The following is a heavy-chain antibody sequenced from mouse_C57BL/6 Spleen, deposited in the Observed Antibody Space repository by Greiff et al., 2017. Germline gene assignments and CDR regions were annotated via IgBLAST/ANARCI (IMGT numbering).Heavy chain of an antibody. D-gene: IGHD2-1*01. V-gene: IGHV5-16*01. CDR2: INYDGSST. CDR1: GFTFSDYY. CDR3: ARDTYGNPFDY. Sequence: EVKLQESEGGLVQPGSSMKLSCTASGFTFSDYYMAWVRQVPEKGLEWVANINYDGSSTYYLDSLKSRFIISRDNTKNMLYLQMSSLKSEDTATYYCARDTYGNPFDYWGQGTTLTVSS. J-gene: IGHJ2*01.